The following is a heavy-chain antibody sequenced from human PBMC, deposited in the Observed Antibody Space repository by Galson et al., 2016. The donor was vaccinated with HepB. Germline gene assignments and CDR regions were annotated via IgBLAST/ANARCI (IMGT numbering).Heavy chain of an antibody. CDR3: AKDAKRMTSGNGGTYDS. CDR1: RFTFSTCA. V-gene: IGHV3-23*01. D-gene: IGHD4-23*01. CDR2: ISGSGDKT. Sequence: SLRLSCAASRFTFSTCAMSWVRQVPGKGLEWVSSISGSGDKTFHAESVKGRFTISRDNSRDTLFLQMNSLTVDDTAVYYCAKDAKRMTSGNGGTYDSWGQGTLVTVSS. J-gene: IGHJ4*02.